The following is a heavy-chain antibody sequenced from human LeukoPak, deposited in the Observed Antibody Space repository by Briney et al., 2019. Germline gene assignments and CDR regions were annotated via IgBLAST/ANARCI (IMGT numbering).Heavy chain of an antibody. CDR3: AKDHSQSFDS. CDR2: IRYDGSDK. Sequence: PGGSLRLSCEASGCTLTTYGMHWVRQVPGKGLEWVAFIRYDGSDKYYVDSVKGRFTISRDNARSTLYLQMNSLRAEDTAVYYCAKDHSQSFDSWGQGTLVTVSS. CDR1: GCTLTTYG. J-gene: IGHJ4*02. V-gene: IGHV3-30*02. D-gene: IGHD2-21*01.